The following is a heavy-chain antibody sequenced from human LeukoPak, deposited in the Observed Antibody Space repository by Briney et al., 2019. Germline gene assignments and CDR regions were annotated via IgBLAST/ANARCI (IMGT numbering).Heavy chain of an antibody. Sequence: GASVKVSCKASGYTFTSYGISWVRQAPGQGLEWMGWISAYNGNTNYAQKLQGRVTMTTDTSTSTAYMELRSLRSDDTAVYYCAREFSYYYDSSGYYPYWGQGTLVTVSS. CDR3: AREFSYYYDSSGYYPY. CDR2: ISAYNGNT. J-gene: IGHJ4*02. D-gene: IGHD3-22*01. V-gene: IGHV1-18*01. CDR1: GYTFTSYG.